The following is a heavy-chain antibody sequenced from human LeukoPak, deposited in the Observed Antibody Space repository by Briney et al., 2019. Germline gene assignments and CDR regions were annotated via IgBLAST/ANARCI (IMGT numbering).Heavy chain of an antibody. CDR3: ARLVTMVRGVTQPINY. CDR2: IIPILGIA. CDR1: GGTFSSYA. V-gene: IGHV1-69*04. Sequence: GASVKVSCKASGGTFSSYAISWVREAPGQGLEWMGRIIPILGIANYAQKFQGRVTITADKSTSTAYMELSSLRSEDTAVYYCARLVTMVRGVTQPINYWGQGTLVTVSS. D-gene: IGHD3-10*01. J-gene: IGHJ4*02.